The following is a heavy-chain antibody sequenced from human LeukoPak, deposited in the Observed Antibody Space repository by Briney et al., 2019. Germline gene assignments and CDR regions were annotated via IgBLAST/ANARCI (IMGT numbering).Heavy chain of an antibody. CDR3: ARLGGSYQGPDY. CDR1: GGSISSSSYY. V-gene: IGHV4-39*01. Sequence: PSETLSLTCTVSGGSISSSSYYWGWVRQPPGKGLEWIVSIYYSGSTYYHPSLKSRVTISVDTSKNQFSLKLSSVTAADTAVYYCARLGGSYQGPDYWGQGTLVTVSS. D-gene: IGHD1-26*01. CDR2: IYYSGST. J-gene: IGHJ4*02.